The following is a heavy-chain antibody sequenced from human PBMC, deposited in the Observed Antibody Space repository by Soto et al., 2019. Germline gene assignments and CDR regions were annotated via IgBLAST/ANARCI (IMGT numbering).Heavy chain of an antibody. V-gene: IGHV3-23*01. CDR2: ISGSGGST. J-gene: IGHJ4*02. CDR3: AKPGTPPSGYSSSWYLGGYFDY. CDR1: GFTFSSYA. D-gene: IGHD6-13*01. Sequence: PGGSLRLSCAASGFTFSSYAMSWVRQAPGKGLEWVSAISGSGGSTYYADSVKGRFTISRDNSKNTPYLQMNSLRAEDTAVYYCAKPGTPPSGYSSSWYLGGYFDYWGQGTLVTVSS.